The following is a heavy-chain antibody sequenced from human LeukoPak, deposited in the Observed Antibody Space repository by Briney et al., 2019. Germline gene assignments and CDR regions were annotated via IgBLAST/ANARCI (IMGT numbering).Heavy chain of an antibody. J-gene: IGHJ4*02. V-gene: IGHV1-18*01. CDR3: ARDYGGSSYTPRD. CDR2: ISAYNGYT. Sequence: GASVKVSCKASGYTFTNYGFSWVRQAPGQGLEWMGWISAYNGYTDYAQKFQFRVTMTTDTSTGTAYMELRSLRSDDTAVYYCARDYGGSSYTPRDWGQGTLVTVSS. D-gene: IGHD1-26*01. CDR1: GYTFTNYG.